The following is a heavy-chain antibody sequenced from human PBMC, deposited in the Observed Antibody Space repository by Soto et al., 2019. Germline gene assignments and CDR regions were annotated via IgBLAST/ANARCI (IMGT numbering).Heavy chain of an antibody. Sequence: GGSLRLSCAASGFTFSSYAMSWVRQAPGKGLEWVSAISGSGGSTYYADSVKGRFTISRDNSKNTLYLQMNSLRAEDTAVYYCATNGIAVAGTATRPWAQGTPVTISP. CDR3: ATNGIAVAGTATRP. V-gene: IGHV3-23*01. D-gene: IGHD6-19*01. CDR2: ISGSGGST. CDR1: GFTFSSYA. J-gene: IGHJ5*02.